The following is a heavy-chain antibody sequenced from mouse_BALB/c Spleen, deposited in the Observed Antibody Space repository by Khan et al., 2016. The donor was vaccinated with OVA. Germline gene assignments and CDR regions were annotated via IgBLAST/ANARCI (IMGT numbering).Heavy chain of an antibody. Sequence: QVQLKQSGAELVRPGVSVKISCKGSGYTFTDFTMHWVKQSPAMSLEWIGVISTYYGDANYNQKFKDKATMTVDKSSNTAYMHLARLTSEDSAIYYWARGGGGDRFLYWGQGTLVTVSA. CDR2: ISTYYGDA. J-gene: IGHJ3*01. CDR3: ARGGGGDRFLY. V-gene: IGHV1S137*01. CDR1: GYTFTDFT.